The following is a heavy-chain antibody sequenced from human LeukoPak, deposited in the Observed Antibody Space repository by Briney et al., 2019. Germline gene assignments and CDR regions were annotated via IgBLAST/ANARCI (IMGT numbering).Heavy chain of an antibody. J-gene: IGHJ3*02. D-gene: IGHD3-22*01. CDR3: ARSYYYDSSGTYAFDI. CDR1: GCTFSSYE. CDR2: ISSSGSTI. Sequence: GGSLRLSCAASGCTFSSYEMNWVRQAPGKGLEWVSYISSSGSTIYYADSVKGRFTISRDNAKNSLYMQMNSRRAEDTAVYYCARSYYYDSSGTYAFDIWGQGTMVTVSS. V-gene: IGHV3-48*03.